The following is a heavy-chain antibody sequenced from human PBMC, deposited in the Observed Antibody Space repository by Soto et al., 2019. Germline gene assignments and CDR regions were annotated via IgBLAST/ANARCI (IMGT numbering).Heavy chain of an antibody. CDR2: IYPGDSDT. Sequence: PGESLKISCKGSGYSFTSYWIGWVRQMPGKGLEWMGIIYPGDSDTRYSPSFQGQVTISADKSISTAYLQWSSLKASDTAMYYCERSAPGITIFGVVIEKYYFDFWGQGTLVTVSS. V-gene: IGHV5-51*01. J-gene: IGHJ4*02. CDR1: GYSFTSYW. D-gene: IGHD3-3*01. CDR3: ERSAPGITIFGVVIEKYYFDF.